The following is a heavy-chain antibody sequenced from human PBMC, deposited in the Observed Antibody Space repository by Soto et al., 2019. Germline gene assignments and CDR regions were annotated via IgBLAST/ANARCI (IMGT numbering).Heavy chain of an antibody. J-gene: IGHJ4*02. CDR2: IYYGGTT. Sequence: PSETLSLTCTVSGGSINNNKYYWVWIRQPPGKGLEWIGSIYYGGTTYYNPSLTSRVTISVDTSTNQFSLKLTSVSASDTAVYYCARDGVRAYSHILLHGPWFDYWGQGTLVTVSS. CDR1: GGSINNNKYY. D-gene: IGHD1-26*01. CDR3: ARDGVRAYSHILLHGPWFDY. V-gene: IGHV4-39*02.